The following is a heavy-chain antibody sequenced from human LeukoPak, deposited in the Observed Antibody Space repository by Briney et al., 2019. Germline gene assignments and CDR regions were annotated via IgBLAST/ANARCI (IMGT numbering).Heavy chain of an antibody. CDR3: ASGYSLDY. Sequence: SETLSLTCAVYGGSFSGYYWSWIRQPPGKGLEWIGEVNHSGSTNYNPSLKSRVTISVDTSKNQFSLKLSSVTAADTAVYYCASGYSLDYWGQGTLVTVSS. J-gene: IGHJ4*02. CDR1: GGSFSGYY. V-gene: IGHV4-34*01. D-gene: IGHD6-13*01. CDR2: VNHSGST.